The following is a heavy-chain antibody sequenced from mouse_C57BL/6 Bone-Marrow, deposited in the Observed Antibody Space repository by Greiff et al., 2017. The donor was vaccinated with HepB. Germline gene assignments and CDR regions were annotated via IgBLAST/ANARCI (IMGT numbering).Heavy chain of an antibody. CDR3: TRSGWLLRDYFDY. Sequence: EVKLVESGTVLARPGASAKMSCKTSGYTFTSYWMHWVKQRPGQGLEWIGAIYPGNSDTSYNQKFKGKAKLTAVTSASTAYMELSSLTNEDSAVYYCTRSGWLLRDYFDYWGQGTTLTVSS. J-gene: IGHJ2*01. V-gene: IGHV1-5*01. CDR1: GYTFTSYW. D-gene: IGHD2-3*01. CDR2: IYPGNSDT.